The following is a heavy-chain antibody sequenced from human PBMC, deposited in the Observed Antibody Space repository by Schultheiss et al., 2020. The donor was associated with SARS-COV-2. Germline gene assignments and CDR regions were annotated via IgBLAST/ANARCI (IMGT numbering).Heavy chain of an antibody. J-gene: IGHJ5*02. CDR2: IYYSGST. CDR1: GGSVSSGSYY. CDR3: ARGRGGWFDP. V-gene: IGHV4-61*01. Sequence: SETLSLTCTVSGGSVSSGSYYWSWIRQPPGKGLEWTGYIYYSGSTNYNPSLKSRVTISVDTSKNQFSLKLSSVTAADTAVYYCARGRGGWFDPWGQGTLVTVAS. D-gene: IGHD3-10*01.